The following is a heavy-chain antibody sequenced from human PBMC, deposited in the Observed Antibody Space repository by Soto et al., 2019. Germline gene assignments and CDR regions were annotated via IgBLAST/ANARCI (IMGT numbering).Heavy chain of an antibody. CDR2: ISTSSRYT. Sequence: QVQLVESGGGMVKSGGSLRLSCAASGFFFSDSYMSWIRLAPGKGLEYVSYISTSSRYTNYADSVRGRFTISRDNAKNSLYLQMNSLRDEDTAVYYCARGGGTYYNGASFDHWGHGTLVVVSS. J-gene: IGHJ4*01. CDR1: GFFFSDSY. CDR3: ARGGGTYYNGASFDH. D-gene: IGHD3-10*01. V-gene: IGHV3-11*05.